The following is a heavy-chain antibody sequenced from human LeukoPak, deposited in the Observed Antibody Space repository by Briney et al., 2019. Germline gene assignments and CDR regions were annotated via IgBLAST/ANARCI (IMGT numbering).Heavy chain of an antibody. CDR1: GFTFSSYA. V-gene: IGHV3-30-3*01. CDR2: ISYDGSNK. CDR3: AKDTAYAYYYDSSGYYLPGY. Sequence: GGSLRLSCAASGFTFSSYAMHWVRQAPGKGLEWVAVISYDGSNKYYADSVKGRFIISRDNSKNTLYLQMNSLRAEDTAVYYCAKDTAYAYYYDSSGYYLPGYWGQGTLVTVSS. J-gene: IGHJ4*02. D-gene: IGHD3-22*01.